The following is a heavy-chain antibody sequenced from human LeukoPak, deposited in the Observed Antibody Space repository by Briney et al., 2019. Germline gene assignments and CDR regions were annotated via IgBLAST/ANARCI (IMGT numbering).Heavy chain of an antibody. D-gene: IGHD3-22*01. CDR3: AKPAGWYYDSSGYFNY. V-gene: IGHV3-15*01. CDR2: IKSKSDGGTP. Sequence: GGSLRLSCAASGFNFNNPWMSWVRQAPGKGLEWVGRIKSKSDGGTPDYAAPVKGRFAISRDDSKNTLYLQMNSLKTEDTAVYYCAKPAGWYYDSSGYFNYWGQGILVTVSS. CDR1: GFNFNNPW. J-gene: IGHJ4*02.